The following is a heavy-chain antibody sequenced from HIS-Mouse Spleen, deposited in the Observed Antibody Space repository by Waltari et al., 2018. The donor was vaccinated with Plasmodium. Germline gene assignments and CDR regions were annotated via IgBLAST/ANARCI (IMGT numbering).Heavy chain of an antibody. D-gene: IGHD5-12*01. V-gene: IGHV4-34*01. CDR1: GGSFSGYY. CDR2: INHSGST. Sequence: QVQLQQWGAGLLKPSETLSLTCAVYGGSFSGYYWSWIRQPPGKGLEWIGEINHSGSTNYNPSLKSRVTISVDTSKNQFSLKLSSVTAADTAVYYCASSEREGATNWFDPWGQGTLVTVSS. CDR3: ASSEREGATNWFDP. J-gene: IGHJ5*02.